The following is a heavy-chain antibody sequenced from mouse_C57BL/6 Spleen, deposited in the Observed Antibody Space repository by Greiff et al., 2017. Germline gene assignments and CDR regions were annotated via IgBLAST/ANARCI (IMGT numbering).Heavy chain of an antibody. V-gene: IGHV1-76*01. CDR2: IYPGSGNT. D-gene: IGHD2-3*01. J-gene: IGHJ3*01. CDR1: GYTFTDYY. Sequence: QVQLQQSGAELVRPGASVRLSCKASGYTFTDYYINWVKQRPGQGLEWIARIYPGSGNTYYNEKFKGKATLTAEKSSSTAYMQLSSLTSEDSAVYFCARGSGYYFGFAYWGQGTLVTVSA. CDR3: ARGSGYYFGFAY.